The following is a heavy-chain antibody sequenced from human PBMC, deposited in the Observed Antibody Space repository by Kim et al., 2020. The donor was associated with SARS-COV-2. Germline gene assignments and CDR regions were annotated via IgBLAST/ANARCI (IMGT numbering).Heavy chain of an antibody. J-gene: IGHJ4*02. D-gene: IGHD6-6*01. Sequence: NPSLKSRVTISVDTSKNQFSLKLSSVTAADTAVYYCARGAYSSSAGTFDYWGQGTLVTVSS. V-gene: IGHV4-34*01. CDR3: ARGAYSSSAGTFDY.